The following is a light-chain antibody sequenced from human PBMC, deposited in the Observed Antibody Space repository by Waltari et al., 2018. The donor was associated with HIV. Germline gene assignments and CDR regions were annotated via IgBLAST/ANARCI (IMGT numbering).Light chain of an antibody. CDR3: QSYDSSLSGYV. CDR1: SSNIGAGYQ. CDR2: GNS. Sequence: QSVLTQPPSVSGAPGQRVTISCTGSSSNIGAGYQVHWYQQLPGTAPKLLIYGNSNRPSGVPDRFSGSKSGTSASLAITGLQAGDEADYHCQSYDSSLSGYVFGTGTKVTVL. V-gene: IGLV1-40*01. J-gene: IGLJ1*01.